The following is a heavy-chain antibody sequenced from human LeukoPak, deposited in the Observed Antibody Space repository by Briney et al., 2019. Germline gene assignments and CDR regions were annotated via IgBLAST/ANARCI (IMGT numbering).Heavy chain of an antibody. Sequence: ASVKVSFKASGYTFTVYYMHWVRQAPGQGLEWMGWINPNSGGTNYAQKFQGRVTMTRDTSISTAYMELSRLRSDDTAVYYCARTSGSYYRVFDYWGQGTLVTVSS. V-gene: IGHV1-2*02. D-gene: IGHD1-26*01. J-gene: IGHJ4*02. CDR1: GYTFTVYY. CDR3: ARTSGSYYRVFDY. CDR2: INPNSGGT.